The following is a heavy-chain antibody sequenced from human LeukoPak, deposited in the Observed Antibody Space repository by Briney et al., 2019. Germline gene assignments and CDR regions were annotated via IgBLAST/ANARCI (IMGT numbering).Heavy chain of an antibody. D-gene: IGHD6-25*01. V-gene: IGHV5-51*01. CDR3: ARHPSGTRSHFDS. Sequence: GESLKISCKGSGYTFTSYWIGWVRQMPGKGLEWMGVIYPGDSDTRYSPSFQGQVTISADKSISTTYLQWSSLKASDTAIYYCARHPSGTRSHFDSWGQGTLATVSS. J-gene: IGHJ4*02. CDR2: IYPGDSDT. CDR1: GYTFTSYW.